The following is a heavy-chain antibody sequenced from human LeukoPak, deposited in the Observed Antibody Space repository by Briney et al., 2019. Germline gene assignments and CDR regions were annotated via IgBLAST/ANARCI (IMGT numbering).Heavy chain of an antibody. CDR3: ARDLRRGDSSSLGY. V-gene: IGHV3-30-3*01. CDR1: GFTFSSYA. CDR2: ISYDGSNK. D-gene: IGHD6-13*01. Sequence: QPGGSLRLSCAASGFTFSSYAMHWVRQAPGKGLEWVAVISYDGSNKYYADSVKGRFTISRDNSKNTLYLQMNSLRAEDTAVYYCARDLRRGDSSSLGYWGQGTLVTVSS. J-gene: IGHJ4*02.